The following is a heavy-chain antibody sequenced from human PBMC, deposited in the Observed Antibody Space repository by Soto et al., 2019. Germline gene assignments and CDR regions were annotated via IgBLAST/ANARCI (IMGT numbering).Heavy chain of an antibody. Sequence: EVQLVESGGGLVQPGGSLRLSCAASGFTFSSYSMNWVRQAPGKGLEWVSYISSSSSTIYYADSVKGRFTISRDNAKNSLYLQMNSLRDEDTAVYYCAWLWFGELSPNWFDPWGQGTLVTVSS. CDR3: AWLWFGELSPNWFDP. CDR2: ISSSSSTI. D-gene: IGHD3-10*01. CDR1: GFTFSSYS. J-gene: IGHJ5*02. V-gene: IGHV3-48*02.